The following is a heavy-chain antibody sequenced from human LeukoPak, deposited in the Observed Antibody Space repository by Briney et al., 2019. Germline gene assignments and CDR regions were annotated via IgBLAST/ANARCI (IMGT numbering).Heavy chain of an antibody. D-gene: IGHD3-9*01. V-gene: IGHV3-33*01. CDR2: VWSDGNTK. CDR3: ARGHYYTDMLTNYWVRYFDY. Sequence: GRSLRLSCAASGFTFSNYGMHWVRQAPGKGLEWVAVVWSDGNTKNYADSVKGRFTISRDNSKNTVYMEVNSLRAEDTAVYYCARGHYYTDMLTNYWVRYFDYWGQGTLVTVSS. J-gene: IGHJ4*02. CDR1: GFTFSNYG.